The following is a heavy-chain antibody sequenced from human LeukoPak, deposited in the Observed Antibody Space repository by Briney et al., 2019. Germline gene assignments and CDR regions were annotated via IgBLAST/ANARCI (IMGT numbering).Heavy chain of an antibody. CDR3: ARRKYCSGGSCYAFDY. D-gene: IGHD2-15*01. Sequence: ESLKISCKGSGYSFTSYWIGWVRQMPGKGLEWMGIIYPGDSDTRYSPSFQGQVTISTDKSISTAYLQWSSLKASDTAMYYCARRKYCSGGSCYAFDYWGQGTLSPSPQ. CDR1: GYSFTSYW. J-gene: IGHJ4*02. CDR2: IYPGDSDT. V-gene: IGHV5-51*01.